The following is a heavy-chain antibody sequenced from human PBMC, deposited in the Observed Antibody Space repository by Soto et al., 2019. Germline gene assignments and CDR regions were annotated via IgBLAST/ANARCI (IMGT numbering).Heavy chain of an antibody. V-gene: IGHV3-23*01. CDR1: GLTFNNYA. CDR2: ISGNGGNT. Sequence: EVQLLESGGGLVQPGGSLRLSCAASGLTFNNYATSWVRQAPGKGLEWVSSISGNGGNTYYADPVKGRFTVSRDNSWNTLYLQTNSLRAEDTAVYYCVKEQGFRAFDYWGQGILVTVSS. J-gene: IGHJ4*02. CDR3: VKEQGFRAFDY. D-gene: IGHD2-21*01.